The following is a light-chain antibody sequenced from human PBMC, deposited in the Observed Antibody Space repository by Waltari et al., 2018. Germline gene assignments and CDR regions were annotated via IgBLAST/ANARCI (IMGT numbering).Light chain of an antibody. CDR2: EVI. V-gene: IGLV2-14*01. J-gene: IGLJ1*01. CDR1: YSDLGAYYF. CDR3: SSYTTSSAPGV. Sequence: QSALTQPPSVSGSPGHALTIPCPGTYSDLGAYYFVPRYQQHPGKAPHLIIYEVINRPSGISNRCSASKSGNTASLTISGLQAEDEADYYCSSYTTSSAPGVFGTGTRVTVL.